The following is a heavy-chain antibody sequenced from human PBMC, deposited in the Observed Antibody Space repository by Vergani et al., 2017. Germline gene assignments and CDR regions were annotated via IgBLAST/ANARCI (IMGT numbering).Heavy chain of an antibody. Sequence: EVQLVESGGGLVQPGGSLRLSCAASGFTVSSNYMSWVRQAPGKGLEWGSVIYSGGSTYYADSVKGRFTISRDNSKNTLYLQMNSLRAEDTAVYYCARQYYYDSSGYYYVVYYYYGMDVWGQGTTVTVSS. CDR3: ARQYYYDSSGYYYVVYYYYGMDV. V-gene: IGHV3-66*02. CDR1: GFTVSSNY. CDR2: IYSGGST. D-gene: IGHD3-22*01. J-gene: IGHJ6*02.